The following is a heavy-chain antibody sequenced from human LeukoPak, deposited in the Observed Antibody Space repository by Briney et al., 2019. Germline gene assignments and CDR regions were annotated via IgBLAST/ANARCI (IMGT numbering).Heavy chain of an antibody. Sequence: GGSLRLSRAASGFTFSNFGLHWVRQPPGKGLEWVAFISYHGNDQYYTDSVKGRFTISRDNSKNTLYLQMNSLRGDDTAVYYCARDISTGWSLEYWGQGTLVTVSS. CDR1: GFTFSNFG. CDR2: ISYHGNDQ. CDR3: ARDISTGWSLEY. V-gene: IGHV3-30*02. D-gene: IGHD6-19*01. J-gene: IGHJ4*02.